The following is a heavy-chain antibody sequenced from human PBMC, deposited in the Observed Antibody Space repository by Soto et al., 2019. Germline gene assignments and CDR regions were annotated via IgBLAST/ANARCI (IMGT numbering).Heavy chain of an antibody. CDR2: IYYSGST. Sequence: SETLSLTCTVSGGSISSYYWSWIRQHPGKGLEWIGYIYYSGSTYYNPSLQSRVTISVDKSKNQFSLNLNSVTAADTAVYYCARHSGSYFRDYWGQGTLVTVSS. J-gene: IGHJ4*02. D-gene: IGHD1-26*01. CDR1: GGSISSYY. V-gene: IGHV4-59*08. CDR3: ARHSGSYFRDY.